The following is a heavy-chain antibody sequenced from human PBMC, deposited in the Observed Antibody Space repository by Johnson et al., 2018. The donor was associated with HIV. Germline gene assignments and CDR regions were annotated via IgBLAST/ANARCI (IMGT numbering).Heavy chain of an antibody. CDR1: GFNFSTYG. CDR2: ISYDGSNK. D-gene: IGHD2-15*01. V-gene: IGHV3-33*05. CDR3: ARERYGSQAIDGFDI. J-gene: IGHJ3*02. Sequence: QVQLVESGGGVVQPGRSLRLSCTASGFNFSTYGMHWVRQAPGKGLEWVAVISYDGSNKYYADSVKGRLTISRDNSKNTLYLQMNSLRAEDTAVYYCARERYGSQAIDGFDIWGQGTMVTVSS.